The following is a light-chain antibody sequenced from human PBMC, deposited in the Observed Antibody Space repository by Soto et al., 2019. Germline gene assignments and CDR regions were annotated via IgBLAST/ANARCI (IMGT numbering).Light chain of an antibody. CDR1: QNIRNG. J-gene: IGKJ1*01. Sequence: IQMTQSPSTLSASVGDRVTITCRASQNIRNGMAWFQQRPGKAPKLLIYEASTLESGVPTRFSGSGFGTEFTLTISSLQPDDIATYYCQRYTTSSWTFGQGTKVEIK. V-gene: IGKV1-5*03. CDR3: QRYTTSSWT. CDR2: EAS.